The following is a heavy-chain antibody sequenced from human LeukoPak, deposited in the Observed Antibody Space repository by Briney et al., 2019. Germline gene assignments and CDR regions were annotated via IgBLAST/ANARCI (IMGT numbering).Heavy chain of an antibody. J-gene: IGHJ5*02. CDR3: ARDVPEYSGYDLVAWFDP. CDR1: GGSISSGGYY. D-gene: IGHD5-12*01. Sequence: SQTLSLTCTVSGGSISSGGYYWSWIRQRPGKGLEWIGYIYYSGSTYYNPSLKSRVTISVDTSKNQFSLKLSSVTAADTAVYYCARDVPEYSGYDLVAWFDPWGQGTLVTVSS. CDR2: IYYSGST. V-gene: IGHV4-31*03.